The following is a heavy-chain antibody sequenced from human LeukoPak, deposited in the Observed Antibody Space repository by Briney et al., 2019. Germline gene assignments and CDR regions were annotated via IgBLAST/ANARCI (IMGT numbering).Heavy chain of an antibody. CDR3: ARGSGATPGYELVVYYFDY. Sequence: ASVKVSRKASGYTFTSYGISWVRQAPGQGLEWVGWISAYNGNTNYAQKLQGRVTMTKDTSTSTAYMELRSLRSDDTAVYYCARGSGATPGYELVVYYFDYWGQGTLVTVSS. J-gene: IGHJ4*02. V-gene: IGHV1-18*01. CDR1: GYTFTSYG. CDR2: ISAYNGNT. D-gene: IGHD1-26*01.